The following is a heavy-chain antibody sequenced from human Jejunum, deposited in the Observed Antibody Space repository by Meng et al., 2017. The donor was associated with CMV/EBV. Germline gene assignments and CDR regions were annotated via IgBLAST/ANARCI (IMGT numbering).Heavy chain of an antibody. CDR3: ARDATASTRYFDL. Sequence: VSGGSIISGGYYFTWLRQHPGKGLEWIGYMYYTGKMYYNPSLESRLSLSVDTSKNQFSLNLRSVTDADTAVYYCARDATASTRYFDLWGQGTLVTVSS. CDR1: GGSIISGGYY. D-gene: IGHD5/OR15-5a*01. J-gene: IGHJ5*02. V-gene: IGHV4-31*02. CDR2: MYYTGKM.